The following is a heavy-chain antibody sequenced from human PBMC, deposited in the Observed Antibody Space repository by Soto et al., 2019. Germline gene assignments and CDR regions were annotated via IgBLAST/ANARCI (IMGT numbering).Heavy chain of an antibody. CDR1: GGSISSYY. CDR3: ARGGSTRYYYYYYGMDV. J-gene: IGHJ6*02. CDR2: IYYSGST. D-gene: IGHD3-10*01. V-gene: IGHV4-59*01. Sequence: SGTLSLTCTVSGGSISSYYWSWIRQPPGKGLEWSGYIYYSGSTNYNPSLKSRVTRSVDTSKNQFSLKLSSVTAADTAVYYCARGGSTRYYYYYYGMDVWGQGTTVTVSS.